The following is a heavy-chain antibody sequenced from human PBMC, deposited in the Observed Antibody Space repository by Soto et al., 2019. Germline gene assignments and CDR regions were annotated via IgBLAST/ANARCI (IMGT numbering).Heavy chain of an antibody. J-gene: IGHJ4*02. CDR3: ARDNYGPLDC. CDR1: GYSFTAFY. D-gene: IGHD3-10*01. CDR2: VDPNSGAT. V-gene: IGHV1-2*02. Sequence: QVQLVQSGAEMKKPGASVKVSCRPSGYSFTAFYIHWVRQAPGQGLEWMGWVDPNSGATRKAQNFQGRVTMTRDTFTSTVYMELNWLLSDDTAVHYCARDNYGPLDCWGQGTLVTVSS.